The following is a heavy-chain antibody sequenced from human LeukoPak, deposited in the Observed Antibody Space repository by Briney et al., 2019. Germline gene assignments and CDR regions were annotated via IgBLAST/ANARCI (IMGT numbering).Heavy chain of an antibody. CDR1: GFTFSTYA. CDR2: ISGSGDRT. J-gene: IGHJ6*02. D-gene: IGHD5-12*01. CDR3: AKDLWSSWYSGYEGYYYYYGMDV. Sequence: PGGSLRLTCAASGFTFSTYAMSWVRQAPGKGLEWVSGISGSGDRTYYADSVKGRLTISRDNSKNTLYLQMNSLRAEDTAVYYCAKDLWSSWYSGYEGYYYYYGMDVWGQGTTVTVSS. V-gene: IGHV3-23*01.